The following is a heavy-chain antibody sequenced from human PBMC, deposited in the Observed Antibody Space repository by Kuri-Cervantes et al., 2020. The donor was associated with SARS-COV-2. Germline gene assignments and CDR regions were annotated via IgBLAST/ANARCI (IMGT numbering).Heavy chain of an antibody. CDR2: ISWNSGSI. V-gene: IGHV3-9*01. CDR1: GFTFDDYA. D-gene: IGHD3-10*01. CDR3: ARTFGELLTETYGMDV. J-gene: IGHJ6*02. Sequence: SLRPLFAASGFTFDDYAMHWVRQAPGKGLEWVSGISWNSGSIGYADSVKGRSTISRDNAKNSLYLQMNSLRAEDTAVYYCARTFGELLTETYGMDVWGQGTTVTVSS.